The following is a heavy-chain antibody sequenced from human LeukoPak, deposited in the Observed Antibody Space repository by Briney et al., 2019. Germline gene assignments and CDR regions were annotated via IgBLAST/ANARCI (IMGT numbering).Heavy chain of an antibody. D-gene: IGHD4-11*01. CDR3: AKDSLQVSNYYYYGMDV. Sequence: GGSLRLSCAASGFTFSRDGMHWVRQAPGKGLEWVAVISYDGSNEFYADSVKGRFTISRDNSKNTLYLQMNSLRAEDTAVYYCAKDSLQVSNYYYYGMDVWGQGTTVTVSS. J-gene: IGHJ6*02. CDR1: GFTFSRDG. V-gene: IGHV3-30*18. CDR2: ISYDGSNE.